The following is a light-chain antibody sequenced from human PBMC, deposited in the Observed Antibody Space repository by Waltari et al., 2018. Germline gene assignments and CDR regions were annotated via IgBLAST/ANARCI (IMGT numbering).Light chain of an antibody. CDR1: SSNIGRNS. J-gene: IGLJ3*02. CDR3: AAWDDSLSGWV. CDR2: RNN. Sequence: QSVLTQPPSASGTPGQRVTISCSGSSSNIGRNSVYWYQQLPGTAPKLLIYRNNQRPSWVPDRFSGSKSGTSASLAISGLRSEDEADYYCAAWDDSLSGWVFGGGTKLTVL. V-gene: IGLV1-47*01.